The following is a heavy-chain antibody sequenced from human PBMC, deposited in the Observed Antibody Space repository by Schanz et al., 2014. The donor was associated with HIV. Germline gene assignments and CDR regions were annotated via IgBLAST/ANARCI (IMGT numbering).Heavy chain of an antibody. D-gene: IGHD3-3*01. Sequence: QGQLGESGGGVVQPGRSLRLSCAASGFTFSSYGMHWVRQAPGKGLEWGAIIRFDGRNKYYGDSVKGRFMISRDNSNNTLYLQMNGLRAEDTAVYFCTRGRFLERGGMDVWGQGTAVTVSS. CDR1: GFTFSSYG. J-gene: IGHJ6*02. CDR3: TRGRFLERGGMDV. V-gene: IGHV3-33*01. CDR2: IRFDGRNK.